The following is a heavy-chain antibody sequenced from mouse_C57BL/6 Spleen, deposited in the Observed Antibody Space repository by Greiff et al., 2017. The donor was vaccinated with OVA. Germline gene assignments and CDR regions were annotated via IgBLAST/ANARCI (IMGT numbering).Heavy chain of an antibody. V-gene: IGHV1-53*01. CDR3: ARKGVLRGSWDYFDY. CDR1: GYTFTSYW. Sequence: QVHVKQPGTELVKPGASVKLSCKASGYTFTSYWMHWVKQRPGQGLEWIGNINPSNGGTNYNEKFKSKATLTVDKSSSTAYMQLSSLTSEDSAVYYCARKGVLRGSWDYFDYWGQGTTLTVSS. D-gene: IGHD1-1*01. CDR2: INPSNGGT. J-gene: IGHJ2*01.